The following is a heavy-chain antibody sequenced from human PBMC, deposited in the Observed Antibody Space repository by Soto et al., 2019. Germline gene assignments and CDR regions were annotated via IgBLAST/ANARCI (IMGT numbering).Heavy chain of an antibody. CDR3: AKREPCSGGVCYPLDL. J-gene: IGHJ5*02. CDR1: GVSFGSYD. V-gene: IGHV3-23*01. D-gene: IGHD2-8*02. Sequence: GVSLRLSCAGAGVSFGSYDRFWARQDPGKGLQWVSATSGNGVRTYYADSVKGRFTISRDNSKNTLYLQMNSLRAEDTAVYYCAKREPCSGGVCYPLDLWGQGTLVTVSS. CDR2: TSGNGVRT.